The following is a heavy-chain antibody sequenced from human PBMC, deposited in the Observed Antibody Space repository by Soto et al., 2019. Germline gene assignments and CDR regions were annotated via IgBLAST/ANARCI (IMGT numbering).Heavy chain of an antibody. J-gene: IGHJ4*02. CDR2: MFTGEST. D-gene: IGHD1-26*01. Sequence: SETVSLTXTVSGVPITGNYWNWIRQPAGKGLEWIGRMFTGESTDYNPSLKSRVTMSVDTSKNHFSLRLTSVTAADTAVYYCARSGGNFKFDYWGPGTLVTVSS. CDR3: ARSGGNFKFDY. V-gene: IGHV4-4*07. CDR1: GVPITGNY.